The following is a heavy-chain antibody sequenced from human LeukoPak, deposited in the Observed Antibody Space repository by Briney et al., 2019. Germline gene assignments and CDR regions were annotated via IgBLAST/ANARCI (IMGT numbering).Heavy chain of an antibody. J-gene: IGHJ4*02. CDR2: INPNSGGT. CDR1: GYTFTGYY. CDR3: ARDQAGIAIRWYFDY. D-gene: IGHD6-13*01. Sequence: ASVKVSCKASGYTFTGYYMHWVRQAPGQGLEWMGWINPNSGGTNYAQKFQGRVTMTRDTSISTAYMELSRLRSDDTAVYYCARDQAGIAIRWYFDYWGQGTLVTVSS. V-gene: IGHV1-2*02.